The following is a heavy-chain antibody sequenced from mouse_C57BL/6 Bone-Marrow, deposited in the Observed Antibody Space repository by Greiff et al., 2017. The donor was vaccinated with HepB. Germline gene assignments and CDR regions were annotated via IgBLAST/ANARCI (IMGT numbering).Heavy chain of an antibody. J-gene: IGHJ1*03. D-gene: IGHD1-1*01. CDR3: TTSPITTVVATNWYFDV. CDR2: IDPEKGDT. Sequence: VQLQQSGAELVRPGASVKLSCTASGFNIKDDYMPWVKQRPEQGLEWIGWIDPEKGDTEYASKFQGKATITADTSSNTAYLQLSSLTSEDTAVYYCTTSPITTVVATNWYFDVWGTGTTVTVSS. CDR1: GFNIKDDY. V-gene: IGHV14-4*01.